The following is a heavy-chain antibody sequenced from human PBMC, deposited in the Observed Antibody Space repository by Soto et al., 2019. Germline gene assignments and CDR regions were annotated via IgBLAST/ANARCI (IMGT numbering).Heavy chain of an antibody. Sequence: SETLSLTCTVSGGSISSSSYYWGSIRQPPXKGLEWIGSIYYSGSTYYTPSLKSRVTISVDTSKNQFSLKLSSVTAADTAVYYCARRRGFDYDSSGYYSFDYWGQGTLVTVSS. CDR1: GGSISSSSYY. D-gene: IGHD3-22*01. CDR3: ARRRGFDYDSSGYYSFDY. CDR2: IYYSGST. J-gene: IGHJ4*02. V-gene: IGHV4-39*01.